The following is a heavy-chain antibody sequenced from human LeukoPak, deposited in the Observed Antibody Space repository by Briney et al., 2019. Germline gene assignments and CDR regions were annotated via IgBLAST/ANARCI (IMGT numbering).Heavy chain of an antibody. CDR3: ARLAGSRSPWYLDL. J-gene: IGHJ2*01. Sequence: GGSLRLSCTTFGFAFSSCCMNWVRQAPGKGLEWVSSIASSGGSIFYADSVKGRFSISRDNAKNSLFLQMSSLGADDTAVYYWARLAGSRSPWYLDLWGGGTPVTVSS. D-gene: IGHD6-19*01. CDR2: IASSGGSI. CDR1: GFAFSSCC. V-gene: IGHV3-21*01.